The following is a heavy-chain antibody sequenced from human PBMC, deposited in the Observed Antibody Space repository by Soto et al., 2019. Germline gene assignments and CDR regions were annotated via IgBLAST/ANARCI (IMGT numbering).Heavy chain of an antibody. Sequence: GGSLRLSCAASGFTFSSYGMDWVRQAPGKGLEWVASISYDGSIQDYADSVKGRFTISRDTSKNTLYLQMNSLRAEDTAEYYCAKDPFGSGYYYGDSWGQGTLVTVSS. CDR3: AKDPFGSGYYYGDS. CDR2: ISYDGSIQ. J-gene: IGHJ4*02. CDR1: GFTFSSYG. V-gene: IGHV3-30*18. D-gene: IGHD3-10*01.